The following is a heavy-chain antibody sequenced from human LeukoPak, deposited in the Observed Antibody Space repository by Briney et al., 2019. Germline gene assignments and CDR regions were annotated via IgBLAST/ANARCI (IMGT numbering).Heavy chain of an antibody. CDR1: GYSISSGYY. V-gene: IGHV4-38-2*01. Sequence: SETLSLTCAVSGYSISSGYYWGWIRQPPGKGLEWIGNVYQSGITYYNASLKSRVTISVDTSKNQFSLKLNSVTAADTAVYYCARRYSNSYFDYWGQGTLATASS. J-gene: IGHJ4*02. CDR3: ARRYSNSYFDY. CDR2: VYQSGIT. D-gene: IGHD4-11*01.